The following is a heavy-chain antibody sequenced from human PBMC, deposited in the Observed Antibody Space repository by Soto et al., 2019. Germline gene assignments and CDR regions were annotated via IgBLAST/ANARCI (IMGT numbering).Heavy chain of an antibody. CDR3: AHRYGGNYYRWYFDP. J-gene: IGHJ4*02. Sequence: QITLKESGPTLVKPTQTLTLTCTYSGFSLTTSGTGVGWIRQPPGKALEWLALISWKDDKRYNPGLGSRLTITKDTSKNQVILILTNVDPVDTATYFCAHRYGGNYYRWYFDPWGQGTLVTVSP. CDR2: ISWKDDK. D-gene: IGHD1-26*01. V-gene: IGHV2-5*01. CDR1: GFSLTTSGTG.